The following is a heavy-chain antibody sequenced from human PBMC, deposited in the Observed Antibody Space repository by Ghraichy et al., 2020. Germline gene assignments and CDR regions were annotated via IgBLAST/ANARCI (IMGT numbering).Heavy chain of an antibody. CDR3: ARDGGYDFWSGYRPHYYFDY. CDR2: INSDGSST. V-gene: IGHV3-74*01. CDR1: GFTFSSYW. Sequence: GGSLRLSCAASGFTFSSYWMHWVRQAPGKGLVWVSRINSDGSSTSYADSVKGRFTISRDNAKNTLYLQMNSLRAEDTAVYYCARDGGYDFWSGYRPHYYFDYWGQGTLVTVSS. D-gene: IGHD3-3*01. J-gene: IGHJ4*02.